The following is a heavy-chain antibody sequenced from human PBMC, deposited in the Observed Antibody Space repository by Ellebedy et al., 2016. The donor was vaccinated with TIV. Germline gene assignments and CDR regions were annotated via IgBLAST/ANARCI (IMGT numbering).Heavy chain of an antibody. J-gene: IGHJ4*02. V-gene: IGHV3-9*01. CDR3: AKGSEDQIVAEFDY. CDR2: ISWNSKSI. CDR1: GFTFDDYA. D-gene: IGHD5-12*01. Sequence: SLKISXAASGFTFDDYAMHWVRQAPGMGLEWVSGISWNSKSIGYSDSVKGRFTISRDNAKNSLYLEMNSLRSDDTALYYCAKGSEDQIVAEFDYWGQGTLVTVSS.